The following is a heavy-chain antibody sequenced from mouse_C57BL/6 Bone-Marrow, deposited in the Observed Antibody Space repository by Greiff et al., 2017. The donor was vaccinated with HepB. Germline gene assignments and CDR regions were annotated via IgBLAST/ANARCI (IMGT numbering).Heavy chain of an antibody. CDR1: GFNIKEDY. J-gene: IGHJ3*01. D-gene: IGHD2-1*01. CDR2: IDPENGDT. Sequence: EVQLQESGAELVRPGASVKLSCTASGFNIKEDYMHWVKQRPEQGLEWIGWIDPENGDTEYASKFQGKATITADTSSNTAYLQLSSLTSEDTAVYYCTIYGREAYWGQGTLVTVSA. CDR3: TIYGREAY. V-gene: IGHV14-4*01.